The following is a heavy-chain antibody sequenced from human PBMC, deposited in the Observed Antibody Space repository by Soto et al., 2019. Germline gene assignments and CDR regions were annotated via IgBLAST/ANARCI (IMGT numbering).Heavy chain of an antibody. CDR2: IYPGDSDT. Sequence: GESLKISCKGSGYSFTSYWIVWVRQMPGKGLEWMGIIYPGDSDTRYSPSFQGQVTISADKSISTAYLQWSSLKASDTAMYYCARLSGDIVVVVADNDAFDIWGQGTMVT. CDR3: ARLSGDIVVVVADNDAFDI. J-gene: IGHJ3*02. V-gene: IGHV5-51*01. D-gene: IGHD2-15*01. CDR1: GYSFTSYW.